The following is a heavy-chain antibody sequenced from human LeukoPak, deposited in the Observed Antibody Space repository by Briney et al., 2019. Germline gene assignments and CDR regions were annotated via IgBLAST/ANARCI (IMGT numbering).Heavy chain of an antibody. Sequence: GGSLRLSCAVSGFSVSGYWMTWVRQAPGKGLEWEAYIKQDGSEKNYVDSVKGRFTISRDNAENSLFLQMNSLRVEATAVYYCAREWQGGIAAAGTRIEGDYCGQGTLVAVSS. D-gene: IGHD6-13*01. J-gene: IGHJ4*02. CDR2: IKQDGSEK. CDR1: GFSVSGYW. V-gene: IGHV3-7*01. CDR3: AREWQGGIAAAGTRIEGDY.